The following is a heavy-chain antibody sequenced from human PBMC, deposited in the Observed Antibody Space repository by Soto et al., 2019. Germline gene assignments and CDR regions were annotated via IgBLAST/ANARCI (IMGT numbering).Heavy chain of an antibody. D-gene: IGHD3-9*01. Sequence: PGESLKISCKASGFIVTNYWIGWVRQMSGKGLEWMGIIRPGDFDTRYSPSFQGQVTISADMSIGTAYLQWSSLKASDTAIYYCAILSYVDAYRAYDYWGQGTQVTVSS. J-gene: IGHJ4*02. CDR1: GFIVTNYW. CDR3: AILSYVDAYRAYDY. V-gene: IGHV5-51*01. CDR2: IRPGDFDT.